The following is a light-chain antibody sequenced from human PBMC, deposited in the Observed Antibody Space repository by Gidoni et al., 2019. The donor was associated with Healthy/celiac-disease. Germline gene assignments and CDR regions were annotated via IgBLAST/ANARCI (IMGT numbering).Light chain of an antibody. J-gene: IGKJ1*01. Sequence: DIVMTQSPDSLAVSLGARATINCKSSQSVFYSSNNKNYLAWYQQQPGQPPKLLIYWASTRESGVPDRFSGSGSGTDFTLTISSLQAEDVAVYYCQQYYSTPPWTFXXXTKVEIK. V-gene: IGKV4-1*01. CDR2: WAS. CDR1: QSVFYSSNNKNY. CDR3: QQYYSTPPWT.